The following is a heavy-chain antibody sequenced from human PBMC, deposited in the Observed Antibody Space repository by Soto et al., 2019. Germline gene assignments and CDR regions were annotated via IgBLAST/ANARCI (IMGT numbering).Heavy chain of an antibody. J-gene: IGHJ4*02. D-gene: IGHD3-9*01. CDR2: ISYSGST. V-gene: IGHV4-59*11. CDR3: ARARYVLTGYSKGGYYYFDY. Sequence: QVQLQESGPGLVKPSETLSLTCSVSGDSISSHYWSWIRQPPGKGLEWIGYISYSGSTNYNPSLKSRVTIFVHTSENQRSLSLSSVTAADTAVYFCARARYVLTGYSKGGYYYFDYWGQGTPVTVSS. CDR1: GDSISSHY.